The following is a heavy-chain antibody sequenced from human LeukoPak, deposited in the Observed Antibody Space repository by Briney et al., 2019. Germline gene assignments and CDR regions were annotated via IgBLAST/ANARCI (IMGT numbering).Heavy chain of an antibody. V-gene: IGHV1-2*04. CDR1: GYTFTGYY. D-gene: IGHD3-10*01. Sequence: GASVKVSCKASGYTFTGYYMHWVRQAPGQGLEWMGWINPNSGGTNYAQKFQGWVTMTRDTSISTAYMELSRLRSDDTAVYYCAKSYGSGGYYCGMDVWGKGTTVTVSS. J-gene: IGHJ6*04. CDR2: INPNSGGT. CDR3: AKSYGSGGYYCGMDV.